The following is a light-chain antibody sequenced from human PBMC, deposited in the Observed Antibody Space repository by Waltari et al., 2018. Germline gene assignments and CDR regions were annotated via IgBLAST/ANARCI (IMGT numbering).Light chain of an antibody. CDR3: QVWHTGTNHVV. V-gene: IGLV3-21*04. CDR2: YNS. J-gene: IGLJ2*01. CDR1: DIASKR. Sequence: SYVLTQPPSVSMAPGMTARITCEGTDIASKRFHSYQQRPGQASVLVMYYNSDRPSGIPERFSGSNSGNTATLTITRVEAGDEADYYCQVWHTGTNHVVFGGGTKLTVL.